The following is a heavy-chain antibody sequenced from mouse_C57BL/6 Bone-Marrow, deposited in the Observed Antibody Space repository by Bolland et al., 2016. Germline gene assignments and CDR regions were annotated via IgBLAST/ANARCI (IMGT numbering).Heavy chain of an antibody. Sequence: NGGTNYNEKFKSKATLTGDKSSSTAYMQLSSLTSEDSAVYYCARHGYYGAYWGQGTLV. CDR3: ARHGYYGAY. CDR2: NGGT. V-gene: IGHV1-53*01. J-gene: IGHJ3*01. D-gene: IGHD2-3*01.